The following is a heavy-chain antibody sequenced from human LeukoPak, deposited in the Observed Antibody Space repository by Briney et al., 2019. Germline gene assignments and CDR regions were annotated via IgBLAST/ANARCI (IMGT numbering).Heavy chain of an antibody. J-gene: IGHJ4*02. Sequence: PGGSLRLSCAASGFTFSTYGMHWVRQAPGKGLEWVAFIRYDGRNKYYADSVKGRFTISRDNSKNTLCLQMNSLRVEDTALYYCARAYGSSGYFQLPIDYWGQGTLVTVSS. V-gene: IGHV3-30*02. D-gene: IGHD3-22*01. CDR1: GFTFSTYG. CDR3: ARAYGSSGYFQLPIDY. CDR2: IRYDGRNK.